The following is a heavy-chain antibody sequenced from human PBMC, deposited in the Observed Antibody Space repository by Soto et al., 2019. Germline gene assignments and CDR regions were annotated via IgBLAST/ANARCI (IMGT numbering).Heavy chain of an antibody. CDR2: IYTSGTT. CDR3: ARAAYSYGPFDY. J-gene: IGHJ4*02. Sequence: KSSETLSLTCTVSGGSITVYYLNWIRQPAGKGLEWIGHIYTSGTTNYNPSFKSRVTMSLDTSQNQFSLRLTSVTAADTAVYYCARAAYSYGPFDYWGQGTLVTVSS. D-gene: IGHD5-18*01. V-gene: IGHV4-4*07. CDR1: GGSITVYY.